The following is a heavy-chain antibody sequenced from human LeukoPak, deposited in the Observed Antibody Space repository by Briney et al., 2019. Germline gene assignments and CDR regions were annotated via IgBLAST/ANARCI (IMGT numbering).Heavy chain of an antibody. V-gene: IGHV4-39*01. D-gene: IGHD3-9*01. CDR3: ARHSDGPLRYFDWLVTSAIDY. Sequence: PSETLSLTCTVSGGSISSSSYYWGWIRQPPGKGLEWIGSIYYSGSTYYNPSLKSRVTISVDTSKNQFSLKLSSVTAADTAVYYCARHSDGPLRYFDWLVTSAIDYWGQGTLVTVSS. J-gene: IGHJ4*02. CDR1: GGSISSSSYY. CDR2: IYYSGST.